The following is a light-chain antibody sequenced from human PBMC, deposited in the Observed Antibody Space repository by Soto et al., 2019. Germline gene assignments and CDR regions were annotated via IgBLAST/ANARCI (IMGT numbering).Light chain of an antibody. J-gene: IGLJ2*01. CDR3: ISYTSSSTIVV. CDR2: DVS. Sequence: QSVLTQPASVSGSPGQSITISCTGTSSDVGGYNYVSWYQQHPGKDPKLMIYDVSNRPSGVSNRFSGSKSGNTASMAISGLQAEDESDYYCISYTSSSTIVVFGGGTKLTVL. CDR1: SSDVGGYNY. V-gene: IGLV2-14*01.